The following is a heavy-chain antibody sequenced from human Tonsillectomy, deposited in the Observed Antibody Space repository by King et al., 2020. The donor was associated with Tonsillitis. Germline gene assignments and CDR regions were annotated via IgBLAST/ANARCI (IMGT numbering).Heavy chain of an antibody. CDR1: GFTFDDYA. CDR2: LAWNGGSL. Sequence: VQLVESGGDLVQPGRSLRLSCAASGFTFDDYAMHWVRQAPGKGLEWVSGLAWNGGSLAYAASVKGRFTISRDNAKNALYLKMNSLRPEDTALYYCVKECISRWGGELLEHAAFDLWGPGTMVTVS. CDR3: VKECISRWGGELLEHAAFDL. J-gene: IGHJ3*01. V-gene: IGHV3-9*01. D-gene: IGHD1-26*01.